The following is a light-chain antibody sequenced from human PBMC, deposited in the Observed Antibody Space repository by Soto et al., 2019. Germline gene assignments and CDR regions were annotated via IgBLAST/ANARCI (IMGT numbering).Light chain of an antibody. V-gene: IGKV3-11*01. CDR2: DAS. Sequence: EIVLTQSPATLSLSPGARATLSCRARQSVSSYLAWYPQKPGQAPRLLIYDASKRAAGIPARFSGSGSGTDFTLTISSLEPEDFAVYYCQQGSNWPRTFGQGTRLEIK. CDR1: QSVSSY. J-gene: IGKJ5*01. CDR3: QQGSNWPRT.